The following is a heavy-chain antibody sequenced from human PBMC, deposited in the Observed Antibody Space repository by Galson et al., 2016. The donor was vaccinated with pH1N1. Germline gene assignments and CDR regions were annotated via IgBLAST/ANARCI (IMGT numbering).Heavy chain of an antibody. Sequence: QSGAEVKKPGESLKISCRGSGYSFTSYWIAWVRQKPGKGLEWMGIVYPGDSDTRYSPSFRGLFTFSADKSIGTVYLQWSSLEASDTAIYYCARLRGGITVVREVYFDLWGQGTLVTVSP. CDR2: VYPGDSDT. V-gene: IGHV5-51*03. D-gene: IGHD3-10*01. CDR3: ARLRGGITVVREVYFDL. J-gene: IGHJ4*02. CDR1: GYSFTSYW.